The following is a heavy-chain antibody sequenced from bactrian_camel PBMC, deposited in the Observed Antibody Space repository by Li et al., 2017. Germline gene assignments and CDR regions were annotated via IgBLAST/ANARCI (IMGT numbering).Heavy chain of an antibody. CDR1: GFTFSSRS. V-gene: IGHV3S1*01. Sequence: HVQLVESGGGLVQPGGSLRLSCVASGFTFSSRSMAWVRQAPGKGLEWVSTIASDGDDIRYVDSVKGRFTISRDNDKNTLYLELNSLQPADTAMYYCAKAREQHWWAARTQIHESDYWGQGTQVTVS. CDR2: IASDGDDI. D-gene: IGHD7*01. J-gene: IGHJ4*01. CDR3: AKAREQHWWAARTQIHESDY.